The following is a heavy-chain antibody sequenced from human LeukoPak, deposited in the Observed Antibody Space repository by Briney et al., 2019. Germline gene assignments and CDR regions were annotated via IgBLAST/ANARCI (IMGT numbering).Heavy chain of an antibody. V-gene: IGHV4-34*01. J-gene: IGHJ4*02. CDR2: INHSGST. CDR1: GGSFSGYY. D-gene: IGHD4-17*01. Sequence: SETLSLTCAVYGGSFSGYYWSWIRQPPGKGLEWIGEINHSGSTNYNPSLKSRATISVDTSKNQFSLKLSSVTAADTAVYYCARETDGDYFDYWGQGTLVTVSS. CDR3: ARETDGDYFDY.